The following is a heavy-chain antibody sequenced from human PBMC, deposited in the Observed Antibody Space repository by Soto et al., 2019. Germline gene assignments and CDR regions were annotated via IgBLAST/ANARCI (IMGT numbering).Heavy chain of an antibody. Sequence: QDQLVQSGAEVKKPGASVTVSCKASGYSFTNYGITWVRQAPGQGLEWLGWISAFNGNTPYAQKVQGRVTMTTDASTSTAYMELRSLRSDDTAVYYCARDRGVAPPVAGNTHYYYYMDVWGKGTTFTVSS. CDR1: GYSFTNYG. J-gene: IGHJ6*03. CDR2: ISAFNGNT. V-gene: IGHV1-18*01. D-gene: IGHD6-19*01. CDR3: ARDRGVAPPVAGNTHYYYYMDV.